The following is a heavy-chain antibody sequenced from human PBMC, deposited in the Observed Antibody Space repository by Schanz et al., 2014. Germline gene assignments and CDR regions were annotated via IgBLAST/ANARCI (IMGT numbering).Heavy chain of an antibody. Sequence: EVQLMESGGGLVKPGGSLRLSCTASGFTFSSYSMNWVRQAPGRGLEWVSAISASGGNTYYADSVKGRFTISRDNSKNTVYIQMNSLRAEDTAVYYCARGGPAYYFDDWGQGTLVTVSS. V-gene: IGHV3-21*01. J-gene: IGHJ4*02. CDR2: ISASGGNT. CDR1: GFTFSSYS. CDR3: ARGGPAYYFDD.